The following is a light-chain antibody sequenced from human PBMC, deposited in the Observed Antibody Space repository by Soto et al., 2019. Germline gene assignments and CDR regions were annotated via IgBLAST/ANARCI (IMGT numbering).Light chain of an antibody. CDR3: QHRHSYPVT. V-gene: IGKV1-9*01. Sequence: DIQLTQSPSFLSASVGDRVTITCRASQDINSYLAWYQQKAEKAPKLLIHTASTLQSGVPSRFSGSGSGTEFTLTISSLQPEDVATYYCQHRHSYPVTFGGGTKVDIK. CDR2: TAS. CDR1: QDINSY. J-gene: IGKJ4*01.